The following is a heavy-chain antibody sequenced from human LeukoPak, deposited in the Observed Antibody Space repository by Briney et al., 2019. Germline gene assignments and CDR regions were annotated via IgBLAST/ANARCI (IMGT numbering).Heavy chain of an antibody. Sequence: GGSLRLSCAASGFTFSSYWMSWVRQAPGKGLEWVANIKEDGTETYYVDSVKGRFTISRDNGKKSLYLQMNSLRVEDTAVYYCAKEGRSLQTYWGQGTLVTVSS. CDR3: AKEGRSLQTY. CDR2: IKEDGTET. CDR1: GFTFSSYW. J-gene: IGHJ4*02. D-gene: IGHD5-24*01. V-gene: IGHV3-7*03.